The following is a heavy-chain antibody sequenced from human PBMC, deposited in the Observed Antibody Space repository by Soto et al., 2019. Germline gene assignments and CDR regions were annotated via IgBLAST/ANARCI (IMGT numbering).Heavy chain of an antibody. CDR1: EYFSHHNE. J-gene: IGHJ4*02. Sequence: SFELSCQIYEYFSHHNEVYWLRLAPGIGLEWMGRINPKSYDTNDAQKFQGMVTITRETSIYTAYLELPGLTSDDTATYYCAGRKSLDYIRLCLGGWDQGAL. V-gene: IGHV1-2*02. CDR2: INPKSYDT. CDR3: AGRKSLDYIRLCLGG. D-gene: IGHD4-4*01.